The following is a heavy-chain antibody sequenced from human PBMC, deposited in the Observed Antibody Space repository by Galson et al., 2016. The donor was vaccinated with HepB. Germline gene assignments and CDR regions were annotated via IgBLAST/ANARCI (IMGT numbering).Heavy chain of an antibody. V-gene: IGHV4-59*02. CDR2: IYYSGST. CDR3: GRGQLGNWIDP. Sequence: SETLSLTCTVSGVSVSNYYWTWIRQPPGKGLEWIGYIYYSGSTNYNPSLKSRVTISLDMSKNQFSLKLRSVTAADTAVYYCGRGQLGNWIDPWGRGILVTVSS. D-gene: IGHD1-1*01. CDR1: GVSVSNYY. J-gene: IGHJ5*02.